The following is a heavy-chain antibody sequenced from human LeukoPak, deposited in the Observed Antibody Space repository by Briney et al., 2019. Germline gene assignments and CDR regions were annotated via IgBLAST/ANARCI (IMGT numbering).Heavy chain of an antibody. V-gene: IGHV3-23*01. CDR2: ITGTADKT. Sequence: GGSLRPSCAASGFTFSSYAMNWVRQAPGKGLEWVSSITGTADKTYDADSVKGRFTISRDNSKNTLSLQMSSLRVEDTAIYYCARRGGSRGWGAFDIWGQGTIVTVSS. D-gene: IGHD6-19*01. J-gene: IGHJ3*02. CDR3: ARRGGSRGWGAFDI. CDR1: GFTFSSYA.